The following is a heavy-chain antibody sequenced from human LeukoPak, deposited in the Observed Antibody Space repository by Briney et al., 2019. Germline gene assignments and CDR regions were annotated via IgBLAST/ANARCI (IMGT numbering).Heavy chain of an antibody. Sequence: GASVKVSCKASGYTFTGYYMHWVRQAPGQGLEWMGWINPNSGGTNYAQKFQGRVTMTRDTSISTAYMELSGLRSDDTAVYYCARGPNEWLPYYFDYWGQGTLVTVSS. D-gene: IGHD5-12*01. CDR2: INPNSGGT. J-gene: IGHJ4*02. CDR1: GYTFTGYY. CDR3: ARGPNEWLPYYFDY. V-gene: IGHV1-2*02.